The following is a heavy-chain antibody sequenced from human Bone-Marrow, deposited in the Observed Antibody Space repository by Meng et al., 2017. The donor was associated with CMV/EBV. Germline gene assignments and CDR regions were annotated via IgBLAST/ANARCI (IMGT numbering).Heavy chain of an antibody. J-gene: IGHJ3*02. CDR2: VSNNGGST. D-gene: IGHD3-10*02. CDR3: AKCSPGRRDTFDI. CDR1: GFTFSNYA. Sequence: GESLKISCAASGFTFSNYAMSWVRQAPGKGLEWVSSVSNNGGSTYYADSVKGRFTISRDNSKNTLYLQMNSLRAEGTAVYYCAKCSPGRRDTFDIWGQGTMVTVSS. V-gene: IGHV3-23*01.